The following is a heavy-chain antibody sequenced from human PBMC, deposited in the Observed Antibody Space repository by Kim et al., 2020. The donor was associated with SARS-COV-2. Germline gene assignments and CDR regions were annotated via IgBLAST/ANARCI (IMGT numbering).Heavy chain of an antibody. Sequence: NPSLQSRVTISVDTSKNQFSLKLSSVTAADTAVYYCARGGPGTTWVWFDYWGQGTLVTVSS. J-gene: IGHJ4*02. CDR3: ARGGPGTTWVWFDY. D-gene: IGHD1-7*01. V-gene: IGHV4-59*09.